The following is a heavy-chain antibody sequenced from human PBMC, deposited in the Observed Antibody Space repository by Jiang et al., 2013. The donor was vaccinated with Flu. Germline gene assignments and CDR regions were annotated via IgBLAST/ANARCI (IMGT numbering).Heavy chain of an antibody. D-gene: IGHD2-15*01. Sequence: VQLLESGGGLVQPGGSLRLSCAASGFTFSDHYMDWVRQAPGKGLEWVARIRNKADSYTTEYAASVKGRFTISRDESKNSLYLQMNSLKTEDTAVYYCGRASGGVAPNHDAFDIWGQGTLVTVSS. J-gene: IGHJ3*02. CDR3: GRASGGVAPNHDAFDI. CDR2: IRNKADSYTT. CDR1: GFTFSDHY. V-gene: IGHV3-72*01.